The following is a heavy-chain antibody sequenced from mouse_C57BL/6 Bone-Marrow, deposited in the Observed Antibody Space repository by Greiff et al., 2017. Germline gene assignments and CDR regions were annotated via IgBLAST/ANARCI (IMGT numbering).Heavy chain of an antibody. CDR1: GFTFSDYG. Sequence: EVMLVESGGGLVKPGGSLKLSCAASGFTFSDYGMHWVRQAPEKGLEWVAYISSGSSTIYYADTVKGRFTISRDNAKNTLFLQMTSLRSEDTAMYYCARRNYGSSYCYWYFDVWGTGTTVTVSS. J-gene: IGHJ1*03. V-gene: IGHV5-17*01. D-gene: IGHD1-1*01. CDR2: ISSGSSTI. CDR3: ARRNYGSSYCYWYFDV.